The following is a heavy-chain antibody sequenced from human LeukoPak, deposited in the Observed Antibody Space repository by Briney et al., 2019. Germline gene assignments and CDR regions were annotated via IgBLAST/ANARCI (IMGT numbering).Heavy chain of an antibody. Sequence: ASVKVSCKASGGTFSSYAISWVRQAPGQGLEWMGWINTNTGNPTYAQGFTGRFVFSLDTSVSTAYLQISSLKAEDTAVYYCARTGHSYFYYMDVWGKGTTVTVSS. D-gene: IGHD5-18*01. J-gene: IGHJ6*03. CDR3: ARTGHSYFYYMDV. CDR1: GGTFSSYA. CDR2: INTNTGNP. V-gene: IGHV7-4-1*02.